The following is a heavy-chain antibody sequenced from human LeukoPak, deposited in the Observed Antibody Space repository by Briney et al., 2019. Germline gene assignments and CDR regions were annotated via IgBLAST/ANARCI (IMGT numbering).Heavy chain of an antibody. CDR1: GFTFAGYG. V-gene: IGHV3-23*01. CDR2: IGGSGETT. CDR3: ARSLEVDP. J-gene: IGHJ5*02. Sequence: VQPGGSLRLSCAASGFTFAGYGMNWVRQAPGKGLEWVSVIGGSGETTHYADSMKGRFTISRDNSKNSLYLQMSSLRAEDTAVYYCARSLEVDPWGQGTLVTVSS.